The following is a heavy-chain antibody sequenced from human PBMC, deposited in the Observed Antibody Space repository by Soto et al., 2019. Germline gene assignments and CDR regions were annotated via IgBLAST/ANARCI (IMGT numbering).Heavy chain of an antibody. CDR2: IYYSGST. V-gene: IGHV4-39*01. CDR3: ARHDYGDYPSWFDP. Sequence: SETLSLTCTVSGGSISSSSYYWGWIRQPPGKGLEWIGSIYYSGSTYYNPSLKSRVTISLDTSKNQFSLKLSSVTAADTAVYYCARHDYGDYPSWFDPWGQGTLVTVSS. J-gene: IGHJ5*02. D-gene: IGHD4-17*01. CDR1: GGSISSSSYY.